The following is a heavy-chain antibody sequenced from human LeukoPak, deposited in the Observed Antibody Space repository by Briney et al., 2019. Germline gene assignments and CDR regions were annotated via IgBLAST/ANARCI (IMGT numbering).Heavy chain of an antibody. CDR2: ISGSGGST. CDR3: AKTRPLDSSSWSHGDY. D-gene: IGHD6-13*01. V-gene: IGHV3-23*01. Sequence: GGSLRLSCAASGFTFSSYAMSWVRQAPGKGLEWVSAISGSGGSTYYADSVKGRFTTSRDNSKNTLYLQMNSLRAEDTAVYYCAKTRPLDSSSWSHGDYWGQGTLVTVSS. CDR1: GFTFSSYA. J-gene: IGHJ4*02.